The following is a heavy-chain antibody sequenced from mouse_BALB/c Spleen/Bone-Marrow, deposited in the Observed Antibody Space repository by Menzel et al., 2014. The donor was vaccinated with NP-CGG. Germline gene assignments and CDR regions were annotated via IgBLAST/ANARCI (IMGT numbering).Heavy chain of an antibody. CDR2: IYPGSGST. CDR1: GYTFTTYW. D-gene: IGHD1-1*01. CDR3: TTYYYGSPFDY. J-gene: IGHJ2*01. V-gene: IGHV1S22*01. Sequence: LQQPGSELVRPGASVKLSCKASGYTFTTYWMHWVKQRPGQGLEWIGNIYPGSGSTNYDEKFKSKATLTVDTSSSTAYMQLGSLTSEDSAVYYCTTYYYGSPFDYWGQGTTLTVSS.